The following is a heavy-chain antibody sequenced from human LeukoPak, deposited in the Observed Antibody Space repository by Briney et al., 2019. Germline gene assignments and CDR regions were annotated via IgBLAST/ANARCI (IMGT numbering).Heavy chain of an antibody. CDR3: ARELIDFHDHTNTGFFDS. CDR2: TDPNSGAT. D-gene: IGHD3/OR15-3a*01. Sequence: ASVKVSCKTSGYTFTGYYIHLLRQAPGQGLEWMAWTDPNSGATNYAHKFQGRVTMTRDTSISTAYMEVSSLRSDDTAVYYCARELIDFHDHTNTGFFDSWGQGTLVTVSS. V-gene: IGHV1-2*02. J-gene: IGHJ4*02. CDR1: GYTFTGYY.